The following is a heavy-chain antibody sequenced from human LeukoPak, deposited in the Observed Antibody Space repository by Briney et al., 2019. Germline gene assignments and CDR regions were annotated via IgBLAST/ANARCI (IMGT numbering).Heavy chain of an antibody. J-gene: IGHJ4*02. CDR2: IYFDGSNK. Sequence: PGGSLRLSCAASGFTFSTYGMHWVRQAPGKGLEWVAFIYFDGSNKYYADSVKGRFTISRDNAKNTLYLQMNSLRAEDTAVYYCARGADSGYSSDNWGQGTLVSVSS. D-gene: IGHD3-9*01. CDR1: GFTFSTYG. V-gene: IGHV3-30*12. CDR3: ARGADSGYSSDN.